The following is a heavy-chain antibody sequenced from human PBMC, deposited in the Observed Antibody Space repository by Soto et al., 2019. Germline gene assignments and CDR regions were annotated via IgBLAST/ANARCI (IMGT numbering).Heavy chain of an antibody. V-gene: IGHV3-30*03. CDR2: ISYDGSNK. Sequence: GGSLRLSCAASGFTFSSYGMHWVRQAPGKGLEWVAVISYDGSNKYYADSVKGRFTISRDNSKNTLYLQMNSLRAEDTAVYYCAYDSSGSHSDYWVQGTLVTVSS. CDR1: GFTFSSYG. D-gene: IGHD3-22*01. J-gene: IGHJ4*02. CDR3: AYDSSGSHSDY.